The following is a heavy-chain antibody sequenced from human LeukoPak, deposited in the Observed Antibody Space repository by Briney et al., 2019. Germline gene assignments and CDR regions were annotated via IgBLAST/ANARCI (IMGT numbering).Heavy chain of an antibody. CDR2: ISGSGGST. Sequence: GGSLRLSCAASGFTFSSYAMSWVRQAPGKGLEWVSAISGSGGSTYYADSVKGRFTISRDNSKNTLYLQMNSLRAEDTAIYYCAKDVFELYDIYDHWGQGTLVTVSS. J-gene: IGHJ4*02. V-gene: IGHV3-23*01. CDR1: GFTFSSYA. CDR3: AKDVFELYDIYDH. D-gene: IGHD3-9*01.